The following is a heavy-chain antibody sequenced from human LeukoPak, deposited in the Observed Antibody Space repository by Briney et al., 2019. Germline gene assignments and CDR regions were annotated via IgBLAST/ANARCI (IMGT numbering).Heavy chain of an antibody. Sequence: GGSLRLSCAASGLTFRSYAMSWVRKAPGKGLEWVSAISGSGGSTYYADSVKGRFTISRDNSKNTLYLQMNSLRAEDTAVYYCAKDDSGYYPITWGQGTLVTVSS. CDR3: AKDDSGYYPIT. V-gene: IGHV3-23*01. D-gene: IGHD3-22*01. CDR1: GLTFRSYA. CDR2: ISGSGGST. J-gene: IGHJ5*02.